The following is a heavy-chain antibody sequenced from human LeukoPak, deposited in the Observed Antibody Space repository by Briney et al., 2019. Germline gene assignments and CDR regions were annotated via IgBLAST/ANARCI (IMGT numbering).Heavy chain of an antibody. CDR1: GFTFSSSA. CDR2: ISASGGST. D-gene: IGHD6-6*01. J-gene: IGHJ1*01. V-gene: IGHV3-23*01. Sequence: GGSLRLSCAASGFTFSSSAMSWVRQVPGKGLEWGSGISASGGSTYYADSVRGRFTISRDNSKNTLYVQMNSLRDEDTAVYYCARGGAARLHFQNWGQGTLVTVSS. CDR3: ARGGAARLHFQN.